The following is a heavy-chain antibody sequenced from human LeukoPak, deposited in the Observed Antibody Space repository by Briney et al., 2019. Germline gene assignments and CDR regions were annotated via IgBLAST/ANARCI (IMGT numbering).Heavy chain of an antibody. Sequence: GGSLRLSCAASGFTFSSYAMSWVRQAPGEGLEWVSIISGSGGNTYYADSVKGRFTISRDNSKNTLYLQMNSLRAEDTAVYYCAKDLGYCSGGSCYTAYYFDYWGQGTLVTVSS. V-gene: IGHV3-23*01. CDR1: GFTFSSYA. J-gene: IGHJ4*02. D-gene: IGHD2-15*01. CDR3: AKDLGYCSGGSCYTAYYFDY. CDR2: ISGSGGNT.